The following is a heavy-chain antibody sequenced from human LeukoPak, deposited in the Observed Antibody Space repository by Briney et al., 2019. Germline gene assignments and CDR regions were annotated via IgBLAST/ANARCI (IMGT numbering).Heavy chain of an antibody. Sequence: GGSLRLSCVASGFTFSGAAIHWVRQASGKGLEWVGRIDYKTNGGTADYAAPVTGRFTISRDDSKDTLYLQMNGLKTEDTGVYYCTTDHRTIYGVVFPDYWGQGTLVTVSS. CDR3: TTDHRTIYGVVFPDY. V-gene: IGHV3-15*04. CDR2: IDYKTNGGTA. CDR1: GFTFSGAA. D-gene: IGHD3-3*01. J-gene: IGHJ4*02.